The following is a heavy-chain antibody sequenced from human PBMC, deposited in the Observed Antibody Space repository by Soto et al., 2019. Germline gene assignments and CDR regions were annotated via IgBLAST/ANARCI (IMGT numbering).Heavy chain of an antibody. J-gene: IGHJ3*02. CDR3: ARPYGDHDAFDI. D-gene: IGHD4-17*01. V-gene: IGHV3-33*01. CDR2: IWYDGSNK. CDR1: GFTFSSYG. Sequence: GGSLRLSCAASGFTFSSYGMHWVRQAPGKGLEWVAVIWYDGSNKYYADSVKGRFTISRDNSKNTLYLQMNSLRAEDTAVYYCARPYGDHDAFDIWGQGTMVTVSS.